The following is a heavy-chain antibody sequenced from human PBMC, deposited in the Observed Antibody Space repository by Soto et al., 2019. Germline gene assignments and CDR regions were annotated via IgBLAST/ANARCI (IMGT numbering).Heavy chain of an antibody. J-gene: IGHJ6*02. CDR3: AKDGDSDLEGTILVAVDV. Sequence: EVQLVESGGGWVQPGRSLRLSCVASGFTFDDYAMHWVRQAPGKGLEWVSGISWNGGEIDYADSIKGRFTISRDNTKNSLFLQMNSLRADDTALYYCAKDGDSDLEGTILVAVDVWGQGTTVTVSS. D-gene: IGHD4-17*01. CDR2: ISWNGGEI. CDR1: GFTFDDYA. V-gene: IGHV3-9*01.